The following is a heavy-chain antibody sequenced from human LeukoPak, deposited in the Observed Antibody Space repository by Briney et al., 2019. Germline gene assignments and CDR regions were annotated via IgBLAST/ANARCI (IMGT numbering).Heavy chain of an antibody. CDR1: GFSFSRYW. D-gene: IGHD1-26*01. Sequence: GGSLRLSCAASGFSFSRYWMSWVRQAPGRGLEWLAYISSASRTIYYADSVKGRFTISRDDANNSLFLQMNTLRVDDTALYYCARGPVGATSLDYWGQGTLVTVSS. V-gene: IGHV3-48*01. J-gene: IGHJ4*02. CDR3: ARGPVGATSLDY. CDR2: ISSASRTI.